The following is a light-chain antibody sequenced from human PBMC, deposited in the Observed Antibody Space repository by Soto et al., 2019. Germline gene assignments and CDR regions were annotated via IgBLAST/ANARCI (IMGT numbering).Light chain of an antibody. CDR3: HQRQSWPRT. CDR1: QYINTR. V-gene: IGKV3-11*01. J-gene: IGKJ1*01. Sequence: EIVLTQSPATLSSFPGDRVTLSCRASQYINTRLAWYQHRPGQAPRLLIYQTSIRAAGIPARFSASGSGTDFNLTISDVQPEDFALYYCHQRQSWPRTCGQGTKVDI. CDR2: QTS.